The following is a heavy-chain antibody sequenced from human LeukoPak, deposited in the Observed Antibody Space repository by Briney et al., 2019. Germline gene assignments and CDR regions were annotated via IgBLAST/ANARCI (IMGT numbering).Heavy chain of an antibody. Sequence: ASVKVSCKASGYTFTGYYMHWVRQAPGQGLEWMGWINPNSGGTNYAQKFQGRVTMTRDTSISAAYMELSRLRSDGTAVYYCARGGAGEGYCSSSSCYGHDYWGQGTLVTVSS. V-gene: IGHV1-2*02. CDR3: ARGGAGEGYCSSSSCYGHDY. J-gene: IGHJ4*02. CDR2: INPNSGGT. D-gene: IGHD2-15*01. CDR1: GYTFTGYY.